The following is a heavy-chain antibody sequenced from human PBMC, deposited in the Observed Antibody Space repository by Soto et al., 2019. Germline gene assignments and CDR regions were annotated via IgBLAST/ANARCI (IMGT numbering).Heavy chain of an antibody. J-gene: IGHJ6*03. D-gene: IGHD5-12*01. CDR2: IDNYGSEI. Sequence: EVQLVESGGGLVQPRGSLRLSCAASGFALSSYWMTWVRQAPGKGLEWVASIDNYGSEIHYVGSVKGRFTISRDNAKNSVYLQMNSLRAEDSAMYYCATYSGYALPMDVWGKGTTVTVSS. CDR3: ATYSGYALPMDV. V-gene: IGHV3-7*01. CDR1: GFALSSYW.